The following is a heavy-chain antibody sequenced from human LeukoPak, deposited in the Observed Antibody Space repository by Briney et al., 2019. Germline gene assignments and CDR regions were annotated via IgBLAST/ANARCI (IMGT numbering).Heavy chain of an antibody. CDR1: GGSISSSSYY. CDR2: IYYSGST. J-gene: IGHJ4*02. CDR3: ARAPPRGSYYRGYFDY. Sequence: SETLSLTCTVSGGSISSSSYYWGWIRQPPGKGLEWIGSIYYSGSTTYNPSLKSRVTISVDTSKNQFSLNLSSVTAADTAVYYCARAPPRGSYYRGYFDYWGQGTLVTVSS. D-gene: IGHD3-10*01. V-gene: IGHV4-39*07.